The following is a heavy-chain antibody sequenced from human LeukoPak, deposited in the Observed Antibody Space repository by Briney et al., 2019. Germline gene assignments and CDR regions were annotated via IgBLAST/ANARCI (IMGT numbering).Heavy chain of an antibody. Sequence: GGSLRLSCAASGFTFSSYWMHWVRQAPGKGLVWVSRINSDGSSTSYADSVKGRFTISRDNAKNTLYLQMNSLRAEDTAVYYCARGDSLAVYYYYMDVWGKGTTVTISS. CDR3: ARGDSLAVYYYYMDV. V-gene: IGHV3-74*01. CDR1: GFTFSSYW. D-gene: IGHD2-21*02. CDR2: INSDGSST. J-gene: IGHJ6*03.